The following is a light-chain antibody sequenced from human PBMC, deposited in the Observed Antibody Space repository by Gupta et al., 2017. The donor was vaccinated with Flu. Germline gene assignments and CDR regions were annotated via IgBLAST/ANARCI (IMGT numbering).Light chain of an antibody. Sequence: VTISCTGTSSDVGGYNYVSWYQQHPVKAPKLMIYEVSKRPSGVPDRFSGSKSGNTASLTVSGLQAEDEADYYCSSYAGSNTFVVFGGGTKLTVL. CDR2: EVS. V-gene: IGLV2-8*01. J-gene: IGLJ2*01. CDR3: SSYAGSNTFVV. CDR1: SSDVGGYNY.